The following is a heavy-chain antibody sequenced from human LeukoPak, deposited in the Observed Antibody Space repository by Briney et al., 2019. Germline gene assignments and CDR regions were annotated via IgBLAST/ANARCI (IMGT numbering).Heavy chain of an antibody. CDR3: ARGLGFFDY. Sequence: SETLSLTCTVSGGSISSYYWSWIRQPPGKGLEWIGYIYYSGSTNYNPSLKSRVTISVDTSKNQFSLKLSSVTAADTAVYYCARGLGFFDYWGQGTLVTVSS. CDR2: IYYSGST. V-gene: IGHV4-59*01. D-gene: IGHD3-9*01. J-gene: IGHJ4*02. CDR1: GGSISSYY.